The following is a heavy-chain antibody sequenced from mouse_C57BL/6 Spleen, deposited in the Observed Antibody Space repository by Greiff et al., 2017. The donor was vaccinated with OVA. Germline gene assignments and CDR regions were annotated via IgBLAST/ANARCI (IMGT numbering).Heavy chain of an antibody. J-gene: IGHJ2*01. V-gene: IGHV1-85*01. CDR2: IYPRAGST. Sequence: QVQLKESGPELVKPGASVKLSCKASGYTFTSYDINWVKQRPGQGLEWIGWIYPRAGSTKYNEKFKGKATLTVDTSSSTAYMELHSLASEDSAVYFCARRSSTYGNYYLDYWGQGTTLTVSS. CDR3: ARRSSTYGNYYLDY. D-gene: IGHD2-1*01. CDR1: GYTFTSYD.